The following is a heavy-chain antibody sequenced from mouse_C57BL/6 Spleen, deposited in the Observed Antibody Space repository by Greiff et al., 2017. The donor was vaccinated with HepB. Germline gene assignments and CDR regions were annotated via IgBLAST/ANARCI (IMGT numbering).Heavy chain of an antibody. J-gene: IGHJ4*01. CDR1: GFTFSSYA. CDR2: ISSGGDYI. Sequence: EVQVVESGEGLVKPGGSLKLSCAASGFTFSSYAMSWVRQTPEKRLEWVAYISSGGDYIYYADTVKGRFTISRDNARNTLYLQMSSLKSEDTAMYYCTSDPYYYGSSYGAMDYWGQGTSVTVSS. D-gene: IGHD1-1*01. CDR3: TSDPYYYGSSYGAMDY. V-gene: IGHV5-9-1*02.